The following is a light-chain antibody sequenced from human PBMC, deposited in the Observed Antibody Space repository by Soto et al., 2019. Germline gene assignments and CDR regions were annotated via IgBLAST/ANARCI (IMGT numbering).Light chain of an antibody. Sequence: QSVLTQPPSASGTPGQRVTISCSGSSSNIGRNTVNWYQQLPGTAPKVLIYNNNQRPSGVPDRLSGSKSGTSASLAISGLQSEDEADYYCAAWDDSLNAVVFGGGTKLTVL. CDR2: NNN. V-gene: IGLV1-44*01. J-gene: IGLJ2*01. CDR3: AAWDDSLNAVV. CDR1: SSNIGRNT.